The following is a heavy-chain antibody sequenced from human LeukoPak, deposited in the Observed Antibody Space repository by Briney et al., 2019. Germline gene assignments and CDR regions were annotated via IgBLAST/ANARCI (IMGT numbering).Heavy chain of an antibody. J-gene: IGHJ4*02. CDR3: AKDSGAILGDY. CDR1: GFTFSTYA. D-gene: IGHD2-8*02. Sequence: GGSLRLSCAASGFTFSTYAMSWVRQAPGKELEWVSTISGSGARTYYADSVKGRFTISRDNSKNTLYLQMNSLRAEDTAVYYCAKDSGAILGDYWGQGTLVTVSS. V-gene: IGHV3-23*01. CDR2: ISGSGART.